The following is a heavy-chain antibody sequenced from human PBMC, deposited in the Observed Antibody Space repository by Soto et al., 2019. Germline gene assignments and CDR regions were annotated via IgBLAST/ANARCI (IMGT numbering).Heavy chain of an antibody. Sequence: QVQRVQSGAEVKKPGASVTVSCKTSGYTFSSYYIHWVRQAPGQGLEWMGGINPHSDGTSFAPRFQGRVTMAANMSTSTAYVEVRSLRTDDSAIYFCGRGHGRQNFDLWGQGTLVTVSS. V-gene: IGHV1-2*02. CDR2: INPHSDGT. J-gene: IGHJ4*02. CDR3: GRGHGRQNFDL. CDR1: GYTFSSYY.